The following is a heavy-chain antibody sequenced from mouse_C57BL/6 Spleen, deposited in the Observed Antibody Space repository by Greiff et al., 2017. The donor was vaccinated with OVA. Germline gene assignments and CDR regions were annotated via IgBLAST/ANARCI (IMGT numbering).Heavy chain of an antibody. V-gene: IGHV1-7*01. CDR3: ARAPGSMDWYFDV. CDR1: GYTFTSYW. D-gene: IGHD2-10*02. J-gene: IGHJ1*03. Sequence: QVQLKESGAELAKPGASVKLSCKASGYTFTSYWMHWVKQRPGTGLEWIGYINPSSGYPKYNQQFKDKATLTADKSSSTAYMQLSSLTYEDSAVDYCARAPGSMDWYFDVWGTGTTVTVSS. CDR2: INPSSGYP.